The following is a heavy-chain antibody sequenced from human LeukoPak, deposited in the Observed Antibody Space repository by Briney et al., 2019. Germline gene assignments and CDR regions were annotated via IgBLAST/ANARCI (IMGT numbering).Heavy chain of an antibody. CDR1: GFTFSSYW. Sequence: SGGSLRLSCAASGFTFSSYWMSWVRQAPGKGLEWVSSISSSSSYIYYADSVKGRFTISRDNAKNSLYLQMNSLRAEDTAVYYCARERCSGGGCYSSYFQHWGQGTLVTVSS. CDR2: ISSSSSYI. D-gene: IGHD2-15*01. CDR3: ARERCSGGGCYSSYFQH. V-gene: IGHV3-21*01. J-gene: IGHJ1*01.